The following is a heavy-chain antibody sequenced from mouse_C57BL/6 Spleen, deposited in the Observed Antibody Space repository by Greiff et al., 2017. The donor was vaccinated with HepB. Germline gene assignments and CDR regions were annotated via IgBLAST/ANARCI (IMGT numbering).Heavy chain of an antibody. J-gene: IGHJ2*01. D-gene: IGHD2-4*01. CDR1: GYTFTNYW. CDR2: IYPGGGYT. CDR3: ARSKGYDYDRGFFDY. V-gene: IGHV1-63*01. Sequence: VQRVESGAELVRPGTSVKMSCKASGYTFTNYWIGWAKQRPGHGLEWIGDIYPGGGYTNYNEKFKGKATLTADKSSSTAYMQFSSLTSEDSAIYYCARSKGYDYDRGFFDYWGQGTTLTVSS.